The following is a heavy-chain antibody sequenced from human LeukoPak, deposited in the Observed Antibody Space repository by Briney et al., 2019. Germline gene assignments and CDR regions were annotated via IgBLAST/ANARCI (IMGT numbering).Heavy chain of an antibody. CDR1: GFTFSRYA. D-gene: IGHD6-6*01. Sequence: PGGSLRLSCAASGFTFSRYAMSWVRQAPGKGLEWVSAISGSGDSTYYADSVKGRFTISRDNSKNTLYLQMNSLRAEDTAVYYCARGGGGIAARPLDYWGQGTLVTVSS. CDR2: ISGSGDST. CDR3: ARGGGGIAARPLDY. J-gene: IGHJ4*02. V-gene: IGHV3-23*01.